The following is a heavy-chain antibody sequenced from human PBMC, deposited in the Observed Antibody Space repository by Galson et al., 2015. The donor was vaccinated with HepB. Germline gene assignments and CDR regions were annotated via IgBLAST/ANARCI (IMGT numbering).Heavy chain of an antibody. CDR2: IYYSGST. CDR3: ARVSGYAGAEYFQH. Sequence: SWIRQHPGKGLEWIGYIYYSGSTYYNPSLKSRVTISVDTSKNQFSLKLSSVTAADTAVYYCARVSGYAGAEYFQHWGQGTLVTVSS. V-gene: IGHV4-31*02. D-gene: IGHD2-2*01. J-gene: IGHJ1*01.